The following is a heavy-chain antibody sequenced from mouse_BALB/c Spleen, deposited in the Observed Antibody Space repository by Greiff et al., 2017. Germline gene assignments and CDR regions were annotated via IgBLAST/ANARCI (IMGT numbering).Heavy chain of an antibody. V-gene: IGHV14-3*02. CDR3: ARSDGFWYFDV. D-gene: IGHD2-3*01. CDR2: IDPANGNT. J-gene: IGHJ1*01. Sequence: VHVKQSGAELVKPGASVKLSCTASGFNIKDTYMHWVKQRPEQGLEWIGRIDPANGNTKYDPKFQGKATITADTSSNTAYLQLSSLTSEDTAVYYCARSDGFWYFDVWGAGTTVTVSS. CDR1: GFNIKDTY.